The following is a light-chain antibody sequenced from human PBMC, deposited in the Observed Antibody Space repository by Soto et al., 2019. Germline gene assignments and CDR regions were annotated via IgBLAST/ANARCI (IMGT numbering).Light chain of an antibody. CDR2: AAS. CDR3: QKYNSAPRT. Sequence: DIQMTQYPSSLSSSVGDRVTITCRASQGISNYLAWYQQKPGKVPKLLIYAASTLQSGVPSRFSGSGSGTDFTITISSLQNEDVATYYCQKYNSAPRTFGQGTKVDIK. V-gene: IGKV1-27*01. CDR1: QGISNY. J-gene: IGKJ1*01.